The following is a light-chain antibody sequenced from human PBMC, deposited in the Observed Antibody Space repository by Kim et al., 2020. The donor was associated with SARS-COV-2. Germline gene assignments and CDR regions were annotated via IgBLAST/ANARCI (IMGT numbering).Light chain of an antibody. Sequence: APAGAVGDRGTMTCRASHGISTWLAGDERKAGEAPKLLVCGGSSLEGGVPSRCSGSGSGTVFTLTISSLHPDDCATYYCQQDNGNFGGGTKVDIK. CDR2: GGS. J-gene: IGKJ4*01. CDR1: HGISTW. V-gene: IGKV1-5*01. CDR3: QQDNGN.